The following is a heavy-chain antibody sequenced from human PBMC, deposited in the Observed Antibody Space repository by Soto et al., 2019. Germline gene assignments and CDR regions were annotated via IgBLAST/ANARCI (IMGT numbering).Heavy chain of an antibody. CDR1: GGSFSGYY. Sequence: KASETLSLTCAVYGGSFSGYYWSWIRQPPGKGLEWIGEINHSGSTNYNPSLRSRVTISVDTPKNQFSLKLSSVTAADTAVYYCARGWASAASYYWGQGTLVTVSS. D-gene: IGHD6-13*01. J-gene: IGHJ4*02. V-gene: IGHV4-34*01. CDR2: INHSGST. CDR3: ARGWASAASYY.